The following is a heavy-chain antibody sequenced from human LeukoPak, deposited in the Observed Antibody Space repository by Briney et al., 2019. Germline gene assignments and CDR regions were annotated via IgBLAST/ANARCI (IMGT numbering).Heavy chain of an antibody. J-gene: IGHJ4*02. V-gene: IGHV3-23*01. CDR2: ISGSGGTI. CDR1: GFTFTTYA. Sequence: GTSLRLSCTASGFTFTTYAMSWVRQAPGKGLEWVSVISGSGGTIYYADSVKGRFTISRDNSKNTLNVQMNSLRAEDTAVYYCAGSNSWYYFDSWGQGTLVTVSS. D-gene: IGHD6-13*01. CDR3: AGSNSWYYFDS.